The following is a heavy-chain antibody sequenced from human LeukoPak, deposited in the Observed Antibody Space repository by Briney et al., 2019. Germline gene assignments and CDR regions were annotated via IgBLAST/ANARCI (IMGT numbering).Heavy chain of an antibody. V-gene: IGHV1-69-2*01. J-gene: IGHJ4*02. CDR2: VDPEDGET. D-gene: IGHD2-15*01. CDR1: GYTFTDYY. Sequence: ASVKVSCKVSGYTFTDYYMHWVQQAPGKGLEWMGLVDPEDGETIYAEKFQGRVTITADTSTDTAYMELSSLRSEDTAVYYCARGTASRSGGYWGQGTLVTVSS. CDR3: ARGTASRSGGY.